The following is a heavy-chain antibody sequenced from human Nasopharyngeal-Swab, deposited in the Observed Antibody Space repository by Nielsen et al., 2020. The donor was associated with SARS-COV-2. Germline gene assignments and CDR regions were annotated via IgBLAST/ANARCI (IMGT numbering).Heavy chain of an antibody. J-gene: IGHJ3*02. CDR1: GYTLTELS. D-gene: IGHD1-26*01. Sequence: ASVQVSCKVSGYTLTELSMHWVRQAPGKGLEWMGGFDPEDGETIYAQKFQGRVTMTEDTSTDTAYMELSSLRSEDTAVYYCATVAVGATPEGAFDIWGQGTMVTVSS. V-gene: IGHV1-24*01. CDR2: FDPEDGET. CDR3: ATVAVGATPEGAFDI.